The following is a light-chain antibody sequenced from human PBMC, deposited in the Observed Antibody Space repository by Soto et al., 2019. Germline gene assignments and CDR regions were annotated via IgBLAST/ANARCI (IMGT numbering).Light chain of an antibody. CDR1: SSDVGGYNY. Sequence: QSALTQHASVSGSPGQSITISCTGTSSDVGGYNYVSWYQQHPGKAPKLMIYEVSNRPSGVSNRFSGSKSGNTASLTISGLQADDEADYYCSSYTSSSIDYVFGTGTQLTVL. CDR3: SSYTSSSIDYV. V-gene: IGLV2-14*01. CDR2: EVS. J-gene: IGLJ1*01.